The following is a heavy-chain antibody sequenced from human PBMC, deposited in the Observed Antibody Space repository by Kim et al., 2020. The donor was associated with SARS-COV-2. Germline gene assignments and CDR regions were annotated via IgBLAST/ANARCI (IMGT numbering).Heavy chain of an antibody. CDR2: IRDKGNSYAT. CDR3: TSRDCSTISCYNY. V-gene: IGHV3-73*01. D-gene: IGHD2-2*02. Sequence: GGSLRLSCAASGFTFSGSSIHWVRQASGKGLEWVARIRDKGNSYATAYSASVTGRFSLSRDDSKNTAYLQMNSLKTEDTAVYYCTSRDCSTISCYNYWGQGTLVTVSS. J-gene: IGHJ4*02. CDR1: GFTFSGSS.